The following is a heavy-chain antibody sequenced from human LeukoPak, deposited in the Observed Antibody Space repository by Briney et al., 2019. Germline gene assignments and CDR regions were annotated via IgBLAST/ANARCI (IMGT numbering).Heavy chain of an antibody. CDR3: ASWVIEGNWFDP. D-gene: IGHD1-26*01. CDR2: INPSGGST. Sequence: ASVKVSCKASGDTFTSYYMHWVRQAPGQGLEWMGIINPSGGSTSYAQKFQGRVTMTRDTSTSTVYMELSSLRSEDTAVYYCASWVIEGNWFDPWGQGTLVTVSS. V-gene: IGHV1-46*01. J-gene: IGHJ5*02. CDR1: GDTFTSYY.